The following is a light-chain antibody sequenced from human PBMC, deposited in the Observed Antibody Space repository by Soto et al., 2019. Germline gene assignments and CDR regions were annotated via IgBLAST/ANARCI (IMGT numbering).Light chain of an antibody. CDR1: NSNIGTNA. V-gene: IGLV1-44*01. J-gene: IGLJ1*01. CDR2: TNS. CDR3: AAWDDSLNGYV. Sequence: QSVLTQPPSASGTPGQRVTISCSVSNSNIGTNAVSWYQQLPGTAPKLLIYTNSQRPSGVPDRFSGSRSGTSASLAISGLRSEDEADYYCAAWDDSLNGYVFGAGTKVTVL.